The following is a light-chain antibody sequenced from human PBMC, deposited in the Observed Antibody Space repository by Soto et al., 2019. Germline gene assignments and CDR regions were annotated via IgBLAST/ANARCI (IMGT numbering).Light chain of an antibody. J-gene: IGKJ1*01. V-gene: IGKV1-9*01. Sequence: DIPLTQSPSFLSASIGDRVTFTCRASQGISTFLAWYQHTPGKAPKLLIYAASTLQSGVPSRFSGSGSGREFTLTISSLQPEDFATYYCQQLSGYPWTFGQGTKVEIK. CDR3: QQLSGYPWT. CDR1: QGISTF. CDR2: AAS.